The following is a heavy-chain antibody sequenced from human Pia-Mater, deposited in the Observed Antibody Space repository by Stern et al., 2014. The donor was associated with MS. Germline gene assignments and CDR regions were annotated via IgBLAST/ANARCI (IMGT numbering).Heavy chain of an antibody. CDR1: GYKFSIYW. Sequence: LQLVESGAELIRPGESLKISCKGSGYKFSIYWIAWVRQMPGKGLEWMGIISPGDTETRYSPSFQGQVTMSADKSTSTAYLQWSSLNASDTAMYFCARQTTAWASDVWGQGTLVTVSS. J-gene: IGHJ4*02. CDR2: ISPGDTET. D-gene: IGHD1-14*01. CDR3: ARQTTAWASDV. V-gene: IGHV5-51*01.